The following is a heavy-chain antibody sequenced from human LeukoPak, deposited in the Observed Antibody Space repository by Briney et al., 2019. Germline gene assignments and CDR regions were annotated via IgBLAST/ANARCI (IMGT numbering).Heavy chain of an antibody. J-gene: IGHJ4*02. CDR2: IWFDGSNK. D-gene: IGHD1-1*01. CDR3: VRDPSGSGFAFDS. V-gene: IGHV3-33*01. Sequence: PGGSLRLSCAASGFIFSNDAMHWVRQAPGKGLEWVAFIWFDGSNKHYADSVKGRFTISRDNSEDTLYLQMNSLRADDTAVYYCVRDPSGSGFAFDSWGQGALVTVSS. CDR1: GFIFSNDA.